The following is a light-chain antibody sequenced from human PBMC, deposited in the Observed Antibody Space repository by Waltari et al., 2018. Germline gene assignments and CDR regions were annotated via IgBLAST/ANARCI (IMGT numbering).Light chain of an antibody. CDR2: IEGSGSY. J-gene: IGLJ3*02. Sequence: QPVLTQSSSASASLGSSVKPTCTLSSGHSSYIIAWHQQQPGKAPRYLLKIEGSGSYNKGSGVPDRSSGSSSGADRYLTISNLQSEDEADYYCETWDSNTRVFGGGTKLTVL. CDR3: ETWDSNTRV. CDR1: SGHSSYI. V-gene: IGLV4-60*03.